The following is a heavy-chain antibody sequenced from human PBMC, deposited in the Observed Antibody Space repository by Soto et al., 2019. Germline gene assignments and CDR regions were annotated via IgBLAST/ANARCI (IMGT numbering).Heavy chain of an antibody. CDR1: GGSFSGYY. V-gene: IGHV4-34*01. CDR3: ARSRTVTTCDY. J-gene: IGHJ4*02. D-gene: IGHD4-17*01. Sequence: SETLSLTCAVYGGSFSGYYWSWIRQPPGKGLEWIGEINHSGSTNYNPSLKSRVTISVDTSKNQFSLKLSSVTAADTAVYYCARSRTVTTCDYWGQRTLVTVSS. CDR2: INHSGST.